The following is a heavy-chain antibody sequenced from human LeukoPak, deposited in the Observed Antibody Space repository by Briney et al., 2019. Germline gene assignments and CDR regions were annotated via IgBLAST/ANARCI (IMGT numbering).Heavy chain of an antibody. CDR3: ASLPEQLALDY. D-gene: IGHD6-13*01. CDR2: IYTSGST. J-gene: IGHJ4*02. Sequence: SETLSLTCTVSGGSISSGSYYWSWIRQPAGKGLEWIGRIYTSGSTNYNPSLKSRVTISVDTSKNQFSLKLSSVTAADTAVYYCASLPEQLALDYWGQGTLVTVSS. CDR1: GGSISSGSYY. V-gene: IGHV4-61*02.